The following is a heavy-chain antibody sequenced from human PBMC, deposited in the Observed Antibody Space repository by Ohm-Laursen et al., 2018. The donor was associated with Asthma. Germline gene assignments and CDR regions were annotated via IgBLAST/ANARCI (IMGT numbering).Heavy chain of an antibody. CDR3: ARLDWARSVFDS. Sequence: SDTLSLTCAVSGGSVSGFYWSWVRQAPGRELEWIAYMHSSGGANYNPSLESRVTLSIDTSKNQVSLSLRSMTAADTALYFCARLDWARSVFDSWGQGTLVIVSS. CDR2: MHSSGGA. V-gene: IGHV4-59*02. D-gene: IGHD3-9*01. CDR1: GGSVSGFY. J-gene: IGHJ4*02.